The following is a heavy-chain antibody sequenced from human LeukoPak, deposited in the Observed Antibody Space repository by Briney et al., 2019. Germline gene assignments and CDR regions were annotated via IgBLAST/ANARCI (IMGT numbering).Heavy chain of an antibody. V-gene: IGHV3-23*01. Sequence: PGGSLRLSCAASGFTFSSCAMSWVRQAPGKGLEWVSAISGSGGNTYYADSVKGRFTISRDNSRNTLYLQMNSLRAEDTAVRYCAKPDLRVVVPAAILYWGQGTLVTVSS. D-gene: IGHD2-2*01. CDR3: AKPDLRVVVPAAILY. J-gene: IGHJ4*02. CDR1: GFTFSSCA. CDR2: ISGSGGNT.